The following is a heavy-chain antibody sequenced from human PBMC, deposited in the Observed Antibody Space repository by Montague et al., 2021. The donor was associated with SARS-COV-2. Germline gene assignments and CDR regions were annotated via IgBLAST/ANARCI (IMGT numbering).Heavy chain of an antibody. Sequence: SLSLSLSASGFTFSSYSMNWVRQAPGKGLEWVSSISSSSSYIYYADSVKGRFTISRDNAKNSLYLQMNSLRAEDTAVYYCARELTTVTTSYFDYWGQGTLVTVSS. CDR3: ARELTTVTTSYFDY. J-gene: IGHJ4*02. D-gene: IGHD4-17*01. CDR2: ISSSSSYI. CDR1: GFTFSSYS. V-gene: IGHV3-21*01.